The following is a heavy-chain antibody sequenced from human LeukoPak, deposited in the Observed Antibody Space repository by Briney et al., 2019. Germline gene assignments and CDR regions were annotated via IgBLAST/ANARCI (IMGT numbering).Heavy chain of an antibody. CDR2: ISWNSGFI. Sequence: GGSLRLSREASGFIFDHYAMHWVRQAPGKGLEWVSSISWNSGFINYADSVKGRFTISRDNAKSSLYLQMNSLRADDTALYYCAKDNWGLDKGFLDYWGQGTLVTVSS. V-gene: IGHV3-9*01. CDR1: GFIFDHYA. J-gene: IGHJ4*02. D-gene: IGHD2-21*01. CDR3: AKDNWGLDKGFLDY.